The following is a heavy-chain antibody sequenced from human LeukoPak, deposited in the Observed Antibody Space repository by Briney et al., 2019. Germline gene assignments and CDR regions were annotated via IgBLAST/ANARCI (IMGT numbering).Heavy chain of an antibody. CDR1: GGSISSYY. CDR3: ASRESRDGYSPI. D-gene: IGHD5-24*01. CDR2: IYTSGST. V-gene: IGHV4-4*09. J-gene: IGHJ3*02. Sequence: PSETLSLTCTVSGGSISSYYWRWIRQPPGKGLEWIGYIYTSGSTNYNPSLMSRVTISVDTSKNQFSLKLSSATAADTAVYYCASRESRDGYSPIWGQGTMVTVSS.